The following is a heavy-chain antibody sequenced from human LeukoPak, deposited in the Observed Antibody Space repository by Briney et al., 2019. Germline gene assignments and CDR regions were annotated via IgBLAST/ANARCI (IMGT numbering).Heavy chain of an antibody. CDR2: INTNTGNP. Sequence: ASVKVSCKASGYTFTSYAMNWVRQAPGQGLEWMGWINTNTGNPTYAQGFTGRFVFSLDTSVSTAYLQISSLKAEDTAVYYCARGGAYYYDSRGAFDIWGQGTMVTVSS. D-gene: IGHD3-22*01. J-gene: IGHJ3*02. V-gene: IGHV7-4-1*02. CDR1: GYTFTSYA. CDR3: ARGGAYYYDSRGAFDI.